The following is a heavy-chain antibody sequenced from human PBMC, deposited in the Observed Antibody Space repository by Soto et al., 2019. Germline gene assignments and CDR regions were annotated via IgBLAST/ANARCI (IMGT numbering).Heavy chain of an antibody. CDR3: AVSYYDFDY. J-gene: IGHJ4*02. CDR2: ISSSGSTI. Sequence: GGSLRLSCAASGFTFSSYEMNWVRQAPGKGLEWVSYISSSGSTIYYADSVKGRFTISRDNAKNSLYLQMNSLRAEDRAGYYCAVSYYDFDYWGQGTLVTVSS. D-gene: IGHD1-26*01. CDR1: GFTFSSYE. V-gene: IGHV3-48*03.